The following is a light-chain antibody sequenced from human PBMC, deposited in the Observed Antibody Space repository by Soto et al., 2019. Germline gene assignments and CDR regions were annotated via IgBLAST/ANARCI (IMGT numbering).Light chain of an antibody. CDR3: QQRSDRLPIT. CDR1: QSVSSH. J-gene: IGKJ5*01. CDR2: DAS. Sequence: PGERGTLSCRASQSVSSHLAWYQQKPGQAPRLLIYDASKRPTGIPARFSGSGSGTDFTLTISSLEPEDFAVYYCQQRSDRLPITFGQGTRLEIK. V-gene: IGKV3-11*01.